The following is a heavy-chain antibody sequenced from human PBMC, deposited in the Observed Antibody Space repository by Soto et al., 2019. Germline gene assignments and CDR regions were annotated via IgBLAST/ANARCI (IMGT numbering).Heavy chain of an antibody. Sequence: ASVKVSCKASGCTLTSYGISRVLLAPGQGVAWMGWIGAYNGNTNYAQKLQGRVTMTTDTSTSTAYVALRSLRSDDAAGECWRRWSLGYCSAVSCPNGGPDAFETWGQGTMVT. D-gene: IGHD2-15*01. V-gene: IGHV1-18*01. CDR2: IGAYNGNT. CDR1: GCTLTSYG. J-gene: IGHJ3*02. CDR3: RRWSLGYCSAVSCPNGGPDAFET.